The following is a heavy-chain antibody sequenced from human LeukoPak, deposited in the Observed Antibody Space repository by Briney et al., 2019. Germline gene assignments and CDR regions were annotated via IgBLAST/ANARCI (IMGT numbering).Heavy chain of an antibody. Sequence: GGSLRLSCAASGFTFSSYSMSWVRQAPGKGLEWVSSISSSSSYIYYADSVKGRFTISRDNAKNSLYLQMNSLRAEDTAVYYCARLGPGPPYGDYLNPGGEKTWFDPWGQGTLVTVSS. CDR2: ISSSSSYI. CDR1: GFTFSSYS. D-gene: IGHD4-17*01. J-gene: IGHJ5*02. CDR3: ARLGPGPPYGDYLNPGGEKTWFDP. V-gene: IGHV3-21*01.